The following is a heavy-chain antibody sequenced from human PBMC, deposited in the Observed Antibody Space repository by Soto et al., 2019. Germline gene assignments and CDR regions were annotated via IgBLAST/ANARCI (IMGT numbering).Heavy chain of an antibody. D-gene: IGHD2-15*01. CDR1: GYSVTSSDYY. Sequence: PSETLSLTCSVSGYSVTSSDYYWAWIRQPPGKGLEWIGSMFYSELTYYNPSLKSRVTLSVDTSKNQFSVRLNSVTAADTAVYYCAPLSVSLSGPYGIHVWGQGTTVTVSS. CDR2: MFYSELT. V-gene: IGHV4-39*01. J-gene: IGHJ6*02. CDR3: APLSVSLSGPYGIHV.